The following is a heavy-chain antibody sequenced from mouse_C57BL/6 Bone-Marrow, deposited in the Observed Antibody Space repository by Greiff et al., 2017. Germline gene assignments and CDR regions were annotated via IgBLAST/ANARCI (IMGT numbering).Heavy chain of an antibody. Sequence: VQLQQSGPELVKPGASVKISCKASGYSFTSYYIHWVKQRPGQGLEWIGWIYPGSGNTKYNEKFKGKAILTADTSSSTAYMQRSSLTSEVSAVYYCARDGSSYWYFDVWGTGTTVTVSS. V-gene: IGHV1-66*01. CDR1: GYSFTSYY. D-gene: IGHD1-1*01. J-gene: IGHJ1*03. CDR2: IYPGSGNT. CDR3: ARDGSSYWYFDV.